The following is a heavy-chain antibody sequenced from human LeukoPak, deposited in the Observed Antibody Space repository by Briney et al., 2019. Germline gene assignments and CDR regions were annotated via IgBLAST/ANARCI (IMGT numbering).Heavy chain of an antibody. CDR2: IRYDGSNK. CDR1: GFTFDDYG. Sequence: GGSLRLSCAASGFTFDDYGMSWVRQAPGKGLEWVAFIRYDGSNKYYADSVKGRFTISRDNSKNTLYLQMNSLRAEDTAVYYCAKSDTPWGSWYYFDYWGQGTLVTVSS. CDR3: AKSDTPWGSWYYFDY. J-gene: IGHJ4*02. V-gene: IGHV3-30*02. D-gene: IGHD6-13*01.